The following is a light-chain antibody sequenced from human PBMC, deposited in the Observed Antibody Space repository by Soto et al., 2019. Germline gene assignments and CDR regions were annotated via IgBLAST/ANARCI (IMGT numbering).Light chain of an antibody. CDR3: QSYDNTLSARYV. CDR1: SSDVGSYNL. V-gene: IGLV2-14*02. Sequence: QSALTQPASVSGSPGQSITISCTGTSSDVGSYNLVSWYQQHPGKAPKVIICEGSKRPSGVSNRFSGSKSGTSASLAITGLQAEDEGDYYCQSYDNTLSARYVFGTGTKVTVL. CDR2: EGS. J-gene: IGLJ1*01.